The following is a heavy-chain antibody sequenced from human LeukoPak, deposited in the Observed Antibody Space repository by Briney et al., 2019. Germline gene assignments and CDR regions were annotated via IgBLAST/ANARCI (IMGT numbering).Heavy chain of an antibody. J-gene: IGHJ4*02. D-gene: IGHD5-18*01. CDR1: GGSFRGYY. CDR2: INHSGST. V-gene: IGHV4-34*01. Sequence: KPSETLSLTCAVYGGSFRGYYWSWIRQPPGKGLEWIGEINHSGSTNYNPSLKSRVTISVDTSKNQFSLKLSSVTAADTAVYYCARGSGYSYGYHYWGQGTLVTVSS. CDR3: ARGSGYSYGYHY.